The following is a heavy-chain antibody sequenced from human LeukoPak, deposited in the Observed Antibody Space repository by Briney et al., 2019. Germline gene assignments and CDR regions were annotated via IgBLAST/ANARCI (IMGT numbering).Heavy chain of an antibody. D-gene: IGHD6-13*01. CDR2: ISNSGTT. CDR1: GDSVSSGGYY. Sequence: ASQTLSLTCAVSGDSVSSGGYYWTWIRQHPGKGLEWIGYISNSGTTSYSPSLKSRVSIPVDTSNNQFSLRLSSVTAADTAVYYCARFSVAAAGTGWFDPWGQGTLVTVSA. J-gene: IGHJ5*02. CDR3: ARFSVAAAGTGWFDP. V-gene: IGHV4-31*11.